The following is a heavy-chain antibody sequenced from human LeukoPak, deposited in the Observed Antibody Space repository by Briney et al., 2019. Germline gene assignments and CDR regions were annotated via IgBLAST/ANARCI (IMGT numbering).Heavy chain of an antibody. CDR2: INPNSGGT. CDR3: ARGPDYSNYVYYYYYMDV. V-gene: IGHV1-2*02. J-gene: IGHJ6*03. D-gene: IGHD4-11*01. Sequence: ASVKVSCKASGYTFTGYYMHWVRQAPGQGLEWMRWINPNSGGTNYAQKFQGRVTMTRDTSISTAYMELSRLRSDDTAVYYCARGPDYSNYVYYYYYMDVWGKGTTVTVSS. CDR1: GYTFTGYY.